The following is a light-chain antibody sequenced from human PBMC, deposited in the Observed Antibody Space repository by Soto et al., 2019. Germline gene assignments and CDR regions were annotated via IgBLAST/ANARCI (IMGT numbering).Light chain of an antibody. Sequence: EIVLTQSPATLSLSPGERATLSCRASQSVSSYLAWYQQKPGQAPRLLIYDASNRATGIPARFSGSGSGPAFTLTISIREPEDFAVYYCQQRRNWPRYTFGQGTKLEIK. CDR1: QSVSSY. J-gene: IGKJ2*01. CDR3: QQRRNWPRYT. V-gene: IGKV3-11*01. CDR2: DAS.